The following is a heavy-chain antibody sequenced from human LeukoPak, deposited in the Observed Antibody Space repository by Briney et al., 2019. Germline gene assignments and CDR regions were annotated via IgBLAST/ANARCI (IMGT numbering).Heavy chain of an antibody. Sequence: ASVKVSCKASGYTFTSYYMHWVRQAPGQGLEWMGIINPSGGSTSYAQKFQGRVTMTRDTSTSTVYMELSSPRSEDTAVYYCARESDNVVVPAAIGYWGQGTLVTVSS. J-gene: IGHJ4*02. D-gene: IGHD2-2*01. CDR1: GYTFTSYY. V-gene: IGHV1-46*01. CDR3: ARESDNVVVPAAIGY. CDR2: INPSGGST.